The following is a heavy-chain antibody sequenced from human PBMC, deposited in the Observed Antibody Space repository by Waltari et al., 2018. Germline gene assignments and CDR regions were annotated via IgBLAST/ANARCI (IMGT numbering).Heavy chain of an antibody. J-gene: IGHJ6*02. CDR2: ISSSGSTI. D-gene: IGHD3-10*01. CDR3: ARGVGSYYYYYGMDV. V-gene: IGHV3-11*01. Sequence: QVQLVQSGAEVKKPGASVKVSCKVSGYTLTELSMHWIRPAPGKGLEWVSYISSSGSTIYYADSVKGRFTITRDNAKNSLFLQMNIVRAEDTAVYYCARGVGSYYYYYGMDVWGQGTTVTVSS. CDR1: GYTLTELS.